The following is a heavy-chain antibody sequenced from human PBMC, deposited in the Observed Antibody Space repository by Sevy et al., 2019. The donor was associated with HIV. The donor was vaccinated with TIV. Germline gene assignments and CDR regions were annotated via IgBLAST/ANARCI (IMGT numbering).Heavy chain of an antibody. D-gene: IGHD6-25*01. CDR2: ISTINNYI. V-gene: IGHV3-21*01. Sequence: GGSLRLSCAVSGFTFSSYSMNWVRQAPGKGLEWVSSISTINNYIYYADSMKGRFTISSDNAKNSLFLQMNSLRAEDTAVYYCARMGGLTDNGMDVWGQGTTVTVSS. CDR3: ARMGGLTDNGMDV. J-gene: IGHJ6*02. CDR1: GFTFSSYS.